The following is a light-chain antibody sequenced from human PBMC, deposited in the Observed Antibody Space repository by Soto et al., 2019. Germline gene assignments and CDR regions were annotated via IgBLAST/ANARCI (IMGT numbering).Light chain of an antibody. V-gene: IGLV2-8*01. J-gene: IGLJ1*01. CDR1: NKEVGGYNY. CDR2: EVS. CDR3: SSYAGSNNPYV. Sequence: SAPTPPPPPARAPGQSVTISCPGNNKEVGGYNYVSWYQQHPGKARKLMIYEVSKRPSGVPDRFSGSKSGNTASLTVSGLQAEDEADYYCSSYAGSNNPYVFGTGTKVTVL.